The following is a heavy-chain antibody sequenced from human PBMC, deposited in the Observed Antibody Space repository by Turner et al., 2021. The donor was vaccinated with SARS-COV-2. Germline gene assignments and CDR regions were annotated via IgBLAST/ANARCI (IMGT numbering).Heavy chain of an antibody. CDR2: IYSGGST. Sequence: EVQLVASGGGLVQPGGSLRLSCAASGFTVSSHYMSWVRQAPGKGLEWVSVIYSGGSTYYADSVKGRFTISRHNYKNTLYLQMNSLRAEDTAVYYCASSSGYSGSWYLKHWGQGTLVTVSS. J-gene: IGHJ4*02. V-gene: IGHV3-53*04. D-gene: IGHD6-13*01. CDR3: ASSSGYSGSWYLKH. CDR1: GFTVSSHY.